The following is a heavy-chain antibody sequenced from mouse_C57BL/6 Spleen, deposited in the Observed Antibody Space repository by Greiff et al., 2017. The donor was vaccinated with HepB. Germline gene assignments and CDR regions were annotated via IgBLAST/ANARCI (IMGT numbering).Heavy chain of an antibody. J-gene: IGHJ4*01. D-gene: IGHD2-3*01. CDR1: GFNIKDDY. Sequence: EVQLQQSGAELVRPGASVKLSCTASGFNIKDDYMHWVKQRPEQGLEWIGWIDPENGDTEYASKFQGKATITADTSSNTAYLQLSSLTSEDTAVYYCTTNDGYKGDAMDYWGQGTSVTVSS. CDR2: IDPENGDT. CDR3: TTNDGYKGDAMDY. V-gene: IGHV14-4*01.